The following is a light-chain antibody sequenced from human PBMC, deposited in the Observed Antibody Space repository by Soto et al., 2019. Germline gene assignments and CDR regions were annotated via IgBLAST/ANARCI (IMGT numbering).Light chain of an antibody. CDR3: CSYAGRYTL. J-gene: IGLJ2*01. V-gene: IGLV2-11*01. Sequence: QSALTQPRSVSGSPGQSVTISCTGTSSDVSSYNYVSWYQQHPGKAPKFIIYDVTKRPSGVPDRFSGSKSGNTVSLTISGLQAEDEADYYCCSYAGRYTLFGGGTKLTVL. CDR1: SSDVSSYNY. CDR2: DVT.